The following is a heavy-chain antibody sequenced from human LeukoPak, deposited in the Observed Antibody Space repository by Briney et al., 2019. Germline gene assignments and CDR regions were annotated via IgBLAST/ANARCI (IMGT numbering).Heavy chain of an antibody. CDR3: ARDRSAVTTPVN. CDR1: GFTFSNYA. D-gene: IGHD4-17*01. CDR2: ISDSGEDT. V-gene: IGHV3-23*01. Sequence: GGSLRLSCAASGFTFSNYAMTWVRQGPGKGLEWVSGISDSGEDTYYVESVKGRFTISRDNSQNTLFLQMNSLRAEDTAVYYCARDRSAVTTPVNWGQGTLVTVSS. J-gene: IGHJ4*02.